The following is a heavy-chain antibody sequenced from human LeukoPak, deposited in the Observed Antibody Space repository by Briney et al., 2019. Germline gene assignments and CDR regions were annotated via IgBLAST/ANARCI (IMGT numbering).Heavy chain of an antibody. J-gene: IGHJ4*02. Sequence: GASVKVSCKASGYTFTSYDINWVRQATGQGLEWMGWMNPNSGNTGYAQKFQGRVTMTRNTSISTAYMELSSLRSEDTAVYYCARDPSPGYYYGSGIWFDYWGQGTLVTVSS. CDR1: GYTFTSYD. V-gene: IGHV1-8*01. D-gene: IGHD3-10*01. CDR3: ARDPSPGYYYGSGIWFDY. CDR2: MNPNSGNT.